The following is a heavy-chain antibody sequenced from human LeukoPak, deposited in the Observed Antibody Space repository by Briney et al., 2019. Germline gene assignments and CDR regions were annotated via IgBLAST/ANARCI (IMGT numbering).Heavy chain of an antibody. Sequence: GRSLRLSCAASGFTFSSYAMSWVRQAPGKGLEWVSAISGSGGSTYYADSVKGRFTISRDNSKNTLYLQMNSLRAEDTAVYYCAKGGYCSSTSCSLYPFDYWGQGTLVTVSS. J-gene: IGHJ4*02. CDR2: ISGSGGST. D-gene: IGHD2-2*01. CDR1: GFTFSSYA. CDR3: AKGGYCSSTSCSLYPFDY. V-gene: IGHV3-23*01.